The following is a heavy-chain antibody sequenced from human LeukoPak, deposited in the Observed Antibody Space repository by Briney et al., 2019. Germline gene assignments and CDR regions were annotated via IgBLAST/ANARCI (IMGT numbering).Heavy chain of an antibody. CDR3: ARVGEIAVTGGHFDY. Sequence: ASVKVSCKASGYTFTGYYLHWVRQAPGQGLEWMGWINPNSGGTKYGQKFQGRVTMTGDTSITTVYMELSRLRSDDTAVYYCARVGEIAVTGGHFDYWGQGTLVTVSS. CDR2: INPNSGGT. V-gene: IGHV1-2*02. J-gene: IGHJ4*02. CDR1: GYTFTGYY. D-gene: IGHD6-19*01.